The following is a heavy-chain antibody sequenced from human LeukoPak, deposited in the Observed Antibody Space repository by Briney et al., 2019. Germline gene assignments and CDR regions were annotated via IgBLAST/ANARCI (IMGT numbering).Heavy chain of an antibody. CDR3: ARGPYCSSTNCYQGWFDP. J-gene: IGHJ5*02. D-gene: IGHD2-2*01. CDR1: GGPISSYY. CDR2: IYYSGST. V-gene: IGHV4-59*01. Sequence: SETLSLTCTVSGGPISSYYWSWIRQPPGKGLEWIGYIYYSGSTNYNPSLKSRVTISVDTSKNQFSLKLSSVTAADTAVYYCARGPYCSSTNCYQGWFDPWGQGTLVTVSS.